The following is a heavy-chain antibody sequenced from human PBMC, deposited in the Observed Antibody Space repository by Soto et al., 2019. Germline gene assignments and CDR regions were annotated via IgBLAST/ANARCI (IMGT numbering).Heavy chain of an antibody. D-gene: IGHD3-10*01. V-gene: IGHV1-69*06. CDR3: AIEVRRSNQFDH. J-gene: IGHJ4*02. CDR2: IIPIFGTA. Sequence: SVKVSCKASGGTFSSYAISWVRQAPGQGLEWMGGIIPIFGTANYAQKFQGRVTITADKSTSTAYMELSSLRSEDTAVYYCAIEVRRSNQFDHWGQGTMVTVSS. CDR1: GGTFSSYA.